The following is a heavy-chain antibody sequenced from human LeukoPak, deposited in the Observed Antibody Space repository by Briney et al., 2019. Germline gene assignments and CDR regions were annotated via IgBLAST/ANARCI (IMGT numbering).Heavy chain of an antibody. D-gene: IGHD1-26*01. Sequence: GGSLRLSCAASGFTFSSYAMHWVRQAPGKGLEWVSSISDNGGNTYYADSVKGRFTISRDNSKNTLYLQMNSLRVEDAAVYYCANEYSKGDVWGQGTMVTVSS. J-gene: IGHJ3*01. CDR1: GFTFSSYA. CDR2: ISDNGGNT. CDR3: ANEYSKGDV. V-gene: IGHV3-23*01.